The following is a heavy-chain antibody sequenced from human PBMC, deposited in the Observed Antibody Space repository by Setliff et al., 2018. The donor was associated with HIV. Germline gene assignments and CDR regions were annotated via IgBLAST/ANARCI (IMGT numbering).Heavy chain of an antibody. CDR3: AGGGWEPTIYYYYGMDV. D-gene: IGHD1-26*01. CDR2: INAGNGNT. J-gene: IGHJ6*02. CDR1: GYTFTSYA. V-gene: IGHV1-3*01. Sequence: ASVKVSCKASGYTFTSYAMHWVRQAPGQRLEWMGWINAGNGNTKYSQKFQGRVTITRDTSASTAYMELSSLRSEDTAVYYCAGGGWEPTIYYYYGMDVWGQGTTVTVSS.